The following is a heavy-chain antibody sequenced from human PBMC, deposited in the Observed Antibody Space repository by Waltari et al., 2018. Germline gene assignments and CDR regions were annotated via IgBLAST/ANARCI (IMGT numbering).Heavy chain of an antibody. CDR1: GYTFTGYY. Sequence: QMHLAQSGADVREPGASVKIYCKSSGYTFTGYYIHWVRLVPGRGLQYVGWINPDSGGTTHVPRFQGRVTLTKDMSIRTTYMEVRSLTPDDTAVYYCASSRDRRFGMDVWGQGTTVTVSS. V-gene: IGHV1-2*02. J-gene: IGHJ6*02. D-gene: IGHD3-16*01. CDR3: ASSRDRRFGMDV. CDR2: INPDSGGT.